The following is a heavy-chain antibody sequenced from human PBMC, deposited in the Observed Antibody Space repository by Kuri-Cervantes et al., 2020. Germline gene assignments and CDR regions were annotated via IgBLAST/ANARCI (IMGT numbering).Heavy chain of an antibody. CDR2: INHSGST. J-gene: IGHJ3*02. D-gene: IGHD6-19*01. CDR3: ASHGWYAAFDI. V-gene: IGHV4-34*01. CDR1: GGSFSDYL. Sequence: SDTLSPTCAVYGGSFSDYLWSWVRQSPGEGLEWIGEINHSGSTNYNPSLKSRVTISVDTSKNQFSLKLSSVTAADTAVYYCASHGWYAAFDIWGQGTMVTVSS.